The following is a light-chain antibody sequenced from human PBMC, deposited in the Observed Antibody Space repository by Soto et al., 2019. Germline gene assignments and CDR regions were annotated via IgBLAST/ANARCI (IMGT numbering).Light chain of an antibody. CDR3: YSFTTSNTYV. CDR1: SSDVGTYNH. Sequence: QSAVTQPPSVSGSPGQSVTISCSGTSSDVGTYNHVSWYQQAPGTAPKVMIYEVSSRPSGVPDRFSGSKSGNTASLTISGLQPEDEADYYCYSFTTSNTYVFGTGTKLTVL. J-gene: IGLJ1*01. V-gene: IGLV2-18*02. CDR2: EVS.